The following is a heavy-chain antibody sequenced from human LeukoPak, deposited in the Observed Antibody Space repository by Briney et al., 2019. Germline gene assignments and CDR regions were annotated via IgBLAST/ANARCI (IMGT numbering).Heavy chain of an antibody. J-gene: IGHJ4*02. CDR3: ARRQYRLTWDKIDS. CDR2: MSEGIT. D-gene: IGHD3-16*02. CDR1: DGPFMGLY. Sequence: LETLSLTCNVSDGPFMGLYWSWFRLPPGKGLEWIGEMSEGITNYHPSLQGRVTISIDSSKKQFSLHLASMTGADTAVYYCARRQYRLTWDKIDSWGQGTLVTVSS. V-gene: IGHV4-34*01.